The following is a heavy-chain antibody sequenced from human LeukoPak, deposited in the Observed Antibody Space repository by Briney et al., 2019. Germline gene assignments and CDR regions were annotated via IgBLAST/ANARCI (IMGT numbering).Heavy chain of an antibody. CDR3: ARFSGLRFDP. J-gene: IGHJ5*02. CDR1: GFTVSSNY. D-gene: IGHD3-10*01. V-gene: IGHV3-66*02. Sequence: PGGSLRLSCEASGFTVSSNYMSWVRQAPGKGLEWVSVIYSGGSTYYADSVKGRFTISRDNSKNTLYLQMNSLRAEDTAVYYCARFSGLRFDPWGQGTLATVSS. CDR2: IYSGGST.